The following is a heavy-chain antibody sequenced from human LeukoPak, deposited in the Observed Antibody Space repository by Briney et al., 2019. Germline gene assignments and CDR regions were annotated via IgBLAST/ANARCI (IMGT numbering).Heavy chain of an antibody. CDR2: ISGGGDT. Sequence: GGSLRVSCAASGFAFSSYAMSWVRQAPGKGLEWVSVISGGGDTYYADSVRGRFTISRDNSKDTLYLQMSSLRAEDTAIYYCAKDTYINGPRDFDYWGQGSLVTVSS. V-gene: IGHV3-23*01. CDR3: AKDTYINGPRDFDY. D-gene: IGHD5-18*01. J-gene: IGHJ4*02. CDR1: GFAFSSYA.